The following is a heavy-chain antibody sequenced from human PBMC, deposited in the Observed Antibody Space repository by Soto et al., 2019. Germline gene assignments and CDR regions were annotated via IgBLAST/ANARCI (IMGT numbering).Heavy chain of an antibody. CDR2: IYYSGST. V-gene: IGHV4-59*08. CDR3: ARMVTLHDYYYYYMDV. Sequence: SETLSLTCTVSGGSISSYYWSWIRQPPGKGLEWIGYIYYSGSTNYNPSLKSRVTISVDTSKNQFSLKLSSVTAADTAVYYCARMVTLHDYYYYYMDVWGKGTTVTVSS. D-gene: IGHD5-18*01. J-gene: IGHJ6*03. CDR1: GGSISSYY.